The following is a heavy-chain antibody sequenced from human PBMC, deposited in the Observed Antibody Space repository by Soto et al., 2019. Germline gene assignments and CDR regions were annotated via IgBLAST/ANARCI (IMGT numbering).Heavy chain of an antibody. J-gene: IGHJ5*02. CDR2: INPSSGGT. Sequence: GASVKVSCKASGYTFTSFYMHCVRQAPGQGLEWMGIINPSSGGTNYAQKFQGRVTMTRDTSTSTVYMELSSLRSEDTAVYYCARDDSYRVAGTNWANWFDPWGLGTLVTVSS. CDR1: GYTFTSFY. V-gene: IGHV1-46*03. CDR3: ARDDSYRVAGTNWANWFDP. D-gene: IGHD6-19*01.